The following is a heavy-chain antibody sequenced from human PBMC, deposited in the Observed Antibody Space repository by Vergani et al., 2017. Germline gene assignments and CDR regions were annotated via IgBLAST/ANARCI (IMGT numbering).Heavy chain of an antibody. CDR3: ARDQVPAAIRLNVGNYMDV. Sequence: QGQLVESGGGTVQPGRSLTLSCVASRSTFKTYGMHFVRHSPGKVLYLFALIYYDGINSYYSYSVKCRFTISRDNSKNTLYLQMSSLRAEDTAVYYCARDQVPAAIRLNVGNYMDVWGKGTTVIVSS. CDR1: RSTFKTYG. J-gene: IGHJ6*03. D-gene: IGHD2-2*02. V-gene: IGHV3-33*01. CDR2: IYYDGINS.